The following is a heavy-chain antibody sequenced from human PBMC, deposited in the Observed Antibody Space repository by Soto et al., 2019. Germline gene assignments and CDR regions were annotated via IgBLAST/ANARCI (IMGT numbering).Heavy chain of an antibody. CDR2: IKVDGSEK. V-gene: IGHV3-7*05. CDR3: AGVAV. Sequence: EVQLVESGGGFDQPGGSLRLSCAASGFTFSNYWMSWVRQAPGKGLEWVANIKVDGSEKYYVDSVKGRFTISRDNAKNSLYLQMNSLRAEDTAVYYCAGVAVRGQGTLVTVSS. D-gene: IGHD6-19*01. J-gene: IGHJ4*02. CDR1: GFTFSNYW.